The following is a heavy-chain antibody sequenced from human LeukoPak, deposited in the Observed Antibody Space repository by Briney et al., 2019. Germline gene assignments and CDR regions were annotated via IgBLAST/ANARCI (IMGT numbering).Heavy chain of an antibody. CDR3: ARDYCSGGSCFDY. CDR2: IYHSGST. J-gene: IGHJ4*02. Sequence: PSETLSLTCTVSGGSLSSYYWSWIRQPPGKGLEWIGEIYHSGSTNYNPSLKSRVTISVDKSKNQFSLKLSSVTAADTAVYYCARDYCSGGSCFDYWGQGTLVTVSS. V-gene: IGHV4-59*12. D-gene: IGHD2-15*01. CDR1: GGSLSSYY.